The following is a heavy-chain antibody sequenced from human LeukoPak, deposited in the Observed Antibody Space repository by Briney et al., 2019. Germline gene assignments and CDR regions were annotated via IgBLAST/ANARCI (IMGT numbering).Heavy chain of an antibody. D-gene: IGHD1-14*01. Sequence: GGSLRLSCAASGFTFRQYAMSWVRQAPGKGLEWVSGISGSGDDTYYTDSVKGRFTISRDNSKNTLYLQMNSLRPEDTAVYYCAKRGTDWDFDYWGQGTLLTVSS. CDR3: AKRGTDWDFDY. CDR1: GFTFRQYA. CDR2: ISGSGDDT. V-gene: IGHV3-23*01. J-gene: IGHJ4*02.